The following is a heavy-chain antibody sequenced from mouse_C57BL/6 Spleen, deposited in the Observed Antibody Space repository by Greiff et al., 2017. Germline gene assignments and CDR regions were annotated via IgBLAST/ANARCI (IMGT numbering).Heavy chain of an antibody. CDR3: EIYYYGSSYVLDY. Sequence: QVQLQQPGTELVKPGASVKLSCKASGYTFTSYWMHWVKQRPGQGLEWIGNINPSNGGPNYNEKFKSKATLTVDKSSSTAYMQISSLTSEDSAVYYCEIYYYGSSYVLDYWGQGTTLTVSS. V-gene: IGHV1-53*01. CDR1: GYTFTSYW. CDR2: INPSNGGP. J-gene: IGHJ2*01. D-gene: IGHD1-1*01.